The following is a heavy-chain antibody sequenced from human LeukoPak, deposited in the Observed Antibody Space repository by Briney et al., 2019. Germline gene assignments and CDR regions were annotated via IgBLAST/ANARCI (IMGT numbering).Heavy chain of an antibody. V-gene: IGHV3-33*01. J-gene: IGHJ4*02. CDR2: IWYDGSNK. CDR1: GFTFSSYG. CDR3: ARAHCSGGSCYQGAFDY. D-gene: IGHD2-15*01. Sequence: GGSLRLSCAASGFTFSSYGMHWVRQAPGKGLEWVAVIWYDGSNKCYADSVKGRFTISRDNSKNTLYLQMNSLRAEDTAVYYCARAHCSGGSCYQGAFDYWGQGTLVTVSS.